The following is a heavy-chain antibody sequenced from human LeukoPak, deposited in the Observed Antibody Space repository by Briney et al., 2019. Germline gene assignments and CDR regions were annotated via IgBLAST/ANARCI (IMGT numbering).Heavy chain of an antibody. V-gene: IGHV3-23*01. J-gene: IGHJ4*02. Sequence: GGSLRLSCEVSGITLSNYGMSWVRQAPGKGLEWVAGISGSGGGTNYADSVKGRFTISRDNSKNTLYLQMNSLRAEDTAVYYCAKDFGYCSSTSCYEEPYYFDYWGQGTLVTVSS. D-gene: IGHD2-2*01. CDR1: GITLSNYG. CDR3: AKDFGYCSSTSCYEEPYYFDY. CDR2: ISGSGGGT.